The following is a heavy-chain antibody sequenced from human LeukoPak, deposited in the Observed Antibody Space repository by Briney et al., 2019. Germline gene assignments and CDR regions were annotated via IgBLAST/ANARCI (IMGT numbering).Heavy chain of an antibody. D-gene: IGHD4-23*01. CDR3: ARGRPHGNDY. CDR1: GFTFSNHW. CDR2: INRGGSRT. J-gene: IGHJ4*02. Sequence: PGGSLRLSCAASGFTFSNHWMHWVRQAPGKGLMWVSRINRGGSRTDYADSVKGRFSISRDNAKNTLYLQMDSLRVEDTAVYYCARGRPHGNDYWGQGTLVTVSS. V-gene: IGHV3-74*01.